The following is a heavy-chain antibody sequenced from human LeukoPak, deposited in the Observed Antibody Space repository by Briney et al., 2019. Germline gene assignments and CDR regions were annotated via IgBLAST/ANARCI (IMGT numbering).Heavy chain of an antibody. Sequence: PPETLSLTCTVSGGSISSGGYYWSWIRQHPGKGLEWIGYIYYSGSTYYNPSLKSRVTISVDTSKNQFSLKLSSVTAADTAVYYCARGAWIQLWSSFDYWGQGTLVTVSS. CDR3: ARGAWIQLWSSFDY. CDR1: GGSISSGGYY. J-gene: IGHJ4*02. CDR2: IYYSGST. D-gene: IGHD5-18*01. V-gene: IGHV4-31*03.